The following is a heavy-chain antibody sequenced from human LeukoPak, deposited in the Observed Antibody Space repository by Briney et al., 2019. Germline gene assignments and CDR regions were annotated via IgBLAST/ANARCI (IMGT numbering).Heavy chain of an antibody. D-gene: IGHD1-26*01. CDR2: IYYSGST. CDR3: GMSSGGSYWYYYYYMDV. Sequence: SETLSLTCTVSGGSISSSSYYWGWIRQPPGKGLEWIGSIYYSGSTYYNPSLKSRVTISVDTSKNQFSLKLSSVTAADTAVYYCGMSSGGSYWYYYYYMDVWGKGTTVTVSS. V-gene: IGHV4-39*01. CDR1: GGSISSSSYY. J-gene: IGHJ6*03.